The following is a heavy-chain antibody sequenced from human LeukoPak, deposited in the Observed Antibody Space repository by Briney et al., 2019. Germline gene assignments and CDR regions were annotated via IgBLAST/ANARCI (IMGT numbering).Heavy chain of an antibody. CDR3: VKSGSGSYYNPDFDY. CDR2: ISYSGGST. CDR1: RFTFGSYA. Sequence: GGSLRLSCAASRFTFGSYAMSWVRQTPGKGLEWVPSISYSGGSTHYADSVKGRFTISRDNSKNTLYLQMNGLRAEDTAVYYCVKSGSGSYYNPDFDYWGQGTLVTVSS. V-gene: IGHV3-23*01. D-gene: IGHD3-10*01. J-gene: IGHJ4*02.